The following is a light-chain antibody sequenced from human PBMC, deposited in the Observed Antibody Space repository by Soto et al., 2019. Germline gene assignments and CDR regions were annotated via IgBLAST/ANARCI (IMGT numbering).Light chain of an antibody. CDR2: DAS. Sequence: DIQMTQSPSTLSASVGDRVTITCRASQSISSWLALDQQKPGKAPKLLIYDASSLEIGVPSRFSGSGSGTEFTLTISSLQPDDFATYYCQQYNSYSPTFGQGTKVEIK. CDR1: QSISSW. CDR3: QQYNSYSPT. J-gene: IGKJ1*01. V-gene: IGKV1-5*01.